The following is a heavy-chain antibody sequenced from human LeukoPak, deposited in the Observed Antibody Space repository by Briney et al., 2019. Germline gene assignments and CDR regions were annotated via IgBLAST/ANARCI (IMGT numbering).Heavy chain of an antibody. CDR2: IYHSGST. J-gene: IGHJ4*02. CDR1: GYSISSGYY. V-gene: IGHV4-38-2*01. CDR3: ARRILYCSSTSCYLWDY. D-gene: IGHD2-2*01. Sequence: SETLSLTCAVSGYSISSGYYWGWIRQPPGKGLEWIGSIYHSGSTYYNPPLKSRVTISVDTSKNQFSLKLSSVTAADTAVYYCARRILYCSSTSCYLWDYWGQGTLVTVSS.